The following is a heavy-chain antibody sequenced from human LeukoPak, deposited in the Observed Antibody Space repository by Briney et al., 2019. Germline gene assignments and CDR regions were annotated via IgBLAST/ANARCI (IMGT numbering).Heavy chain of an antibody. D-gene: IGHD3-9*01. CDR2: IWYDGSDK. J-gene: IGHJ4*02. Sequence: GGSLRLSCAASGFTFSSYGMHWVRQAPGKGLEWVAVIWYDGSDKYHADSVKGRFTISRDNSKNTLYLQMNSLRAEDTAVYYCVRVNVAIRYFGGFDYWGQGTLVTVSS. CDR3: VRVNVAIRYFGGFDY. CDR1: GFTFSSYG. V-gene: IGHV3-33*01.